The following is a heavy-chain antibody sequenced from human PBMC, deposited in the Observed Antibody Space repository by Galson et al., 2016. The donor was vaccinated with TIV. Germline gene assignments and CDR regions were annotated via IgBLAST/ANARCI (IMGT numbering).Heavy chain of an antibody. CDR1: GASISRGDCY. CDR2: VYHGGST. J-gene: IGHJ6*02. Sequence: SETLSLTCTVSGASISRGDCYWARVRQPPGKGLEWLGEVYHGGSTNYNPSLKSRVTIFVDTPKNQFSLKLTSVTAEDTADYYCATSTVGENIYYYGMDVWGHGTTVTVSS. D-gene: IGHD1-26*01. CDR3: ATSTVGENIYYYGMDV. V-gene: IGHV4-39*01.